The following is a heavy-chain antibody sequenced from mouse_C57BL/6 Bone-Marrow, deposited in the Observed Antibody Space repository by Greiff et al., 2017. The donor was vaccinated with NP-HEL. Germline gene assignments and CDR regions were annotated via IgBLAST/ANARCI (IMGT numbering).Heavy chain of an antibody. Sequence: VKLVESGAELARPGASVKLSCKASGYTFTSYGISWVKQRTGQGLEWIGEIYPRSGNTYYNEKFKGKATLTADKSSSTAYMELRSLTSEDSAVYFCARWGYYPYYYAMDYWGQGTSVTVSS. CDR2: IYPRSGNT. D-gene: IGHD2-3*01. J-gene: IGHJ4*01. V-gene: IGHV1-81*01. CDR1: GYTFTSYG. CDR3: ARWGYYPYYYAMDY.